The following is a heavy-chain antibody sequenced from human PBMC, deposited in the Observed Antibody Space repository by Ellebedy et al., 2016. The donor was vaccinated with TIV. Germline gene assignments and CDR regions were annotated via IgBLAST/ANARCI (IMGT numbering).Heavy chain of an antibody. CDR1: GFTFDDYA. D-gene: IGHD5-18*01. Sequence: GGSLRLXXAASGFTFDDYAMHWVRQAPGKGLEWVSGISWNSGSIGYADSVKGRFTISRDNAKNSLYLQMNSLRAEDTALYYCAKGGGYSYGGWGPSSYFDYWGQGTLVTVSS. CDR2: ISWNSGSI. CDR3: AKGGGYSYGGWGPSSYFDY. V-gene: IGHV3-9*01. J-gene: IGHJ4*02.